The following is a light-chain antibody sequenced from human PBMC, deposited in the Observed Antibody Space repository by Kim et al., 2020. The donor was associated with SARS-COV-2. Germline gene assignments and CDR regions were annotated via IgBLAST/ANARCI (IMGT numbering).Light chain of an antibody. CDR1: SSNIGSNI. CDR2: SDN. V-gene: IGLV1-44*01. Sequence: QSVLTQPPSASGTPGQRVTISCSGSSSNIGSNIVNWYQQLPGTAPKLLIYSDNQRPSGVTDRFSGSKSGTSASLAISGLQSEDEADYYCAAWDDSLNGVVFGGGTKLTVL. CDR3: AAWDDSLNGVV. J-gene: IGLJ2*01.